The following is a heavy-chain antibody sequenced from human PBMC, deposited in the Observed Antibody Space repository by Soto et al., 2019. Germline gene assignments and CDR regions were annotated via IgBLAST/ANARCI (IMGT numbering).Heavy chain of an antibody. Sequence: GASVKVSCKASGYTFTGYYMHWVRQAPGQGLEWMGWINPNSGGTNYAQKFQGWVTMTRDTSISTAYMELSRLRSDDTAVYYCAREPNTEQWLLSYYFDYWGQGTLVTVSS. V-gene: IGHV1-2*04. D-gene: IGHD6-19*01. CDR1: GYTFTGYY. CDR2: INPNSGGT. J-gene: IGHJ4*02. CDR3: AREPNTEQWLLSYYFDY.